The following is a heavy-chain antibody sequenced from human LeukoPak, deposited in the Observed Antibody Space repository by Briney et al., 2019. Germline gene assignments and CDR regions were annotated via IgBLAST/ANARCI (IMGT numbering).Heavy chain of an antibody. CDR3: ARVGTMVRGAPDGMDV. V-gene: IGHV4-34*01. CDR2: INHSGST. CDR1: GGSFSGYY. J-gene: IGHJ6*04. D-gene: IGHD3-10*01. Sequence: SETLSLTCAVYGGSFSGYYWSWIRQPPGKGLEWIGEINHSGSTYYNPSLKSRVTISVDTSKNQFSLKLSSVTAADTAVYYCARVGTMVRGAPDGMDVWGKGTTVTVSS.